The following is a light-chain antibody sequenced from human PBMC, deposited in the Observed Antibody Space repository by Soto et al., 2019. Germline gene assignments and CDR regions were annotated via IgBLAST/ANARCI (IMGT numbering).Light chain of an antibody. Sequence: DIQLTQSPSPLSASVGDRVTITCRASEGISNDLVWYQQKPGEAPTVLIYDASTLQSGVPERFSGSGSGTEFTLTISGLQPEDFATYYCQQLNSYPRTFGHGTKLDVK. CDR2: DAS. CDR3: QQLNSYPRT. V-gene: IGKV1-9*01. CDR1: EGISND. J-gene: IGKJ2*01.